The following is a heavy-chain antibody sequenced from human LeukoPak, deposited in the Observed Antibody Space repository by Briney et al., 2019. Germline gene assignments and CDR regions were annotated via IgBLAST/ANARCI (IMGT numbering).Heavy chain of an antibody. CDR2: IDHSGST. CDR3: ASRGCSGCPFHS. V-gene: IGHV4-34*01. D-gene: IGHD6-19*01. Sequence: SETLSLTCAVYGGSFSGYYWSWIRQPPGKGLEWIGEIDHSGSTNYSPSLKSRVSIPVDTSKNHISLKLRSVTAADTAVYYCASRGCSGCPFHSWGQGTLVTVSS. CDR1: GGSFSGYY. J-gene: IGHJ4*02.